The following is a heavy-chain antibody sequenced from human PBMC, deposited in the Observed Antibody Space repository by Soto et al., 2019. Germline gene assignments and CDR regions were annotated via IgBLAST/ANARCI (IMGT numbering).Heavy chain of an antibody. CDR3: AKGLLGGADRFFDN. Sequence: EVQLLESGGGLEQPGGSLRLSCAASGFTFTTLAMSWVRQAPGKGLEWVSVISGSGDSTYYADSVKGRFTISRDNSKNTLYLQMNSLGAEDTAVYYCAKGLLGGADRFFDNWGQGTLVTVSS. J-gene: IGHJ4*02. CDR2: ISGSGDST. CDR1: GFTFTTLA. V-gene: IGHV3-23*01. D-gene: IGHD1-26*01.